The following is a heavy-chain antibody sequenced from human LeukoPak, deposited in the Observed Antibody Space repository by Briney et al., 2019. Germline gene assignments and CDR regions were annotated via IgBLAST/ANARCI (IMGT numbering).Heavy chain of an antibody. CDR2: IYYSGST. J-gene: IGHJ4*02. CDR3: ARDPIGCSGGSCYS. CDR1: GGSISSSSYY. Sequence: SQTLSLTCTVSGGSISSSSYYWGWIRQPPGKGLERIGSIYYSGSTYYNPSLKSRVPISVDTSKNQFSLKLSSVTAADTAVYYCARDPIGCSGGSCYSWGQGTLVTVSS. D-gene: IGHD2-15*01. V-gene: IGHV4-39*02.